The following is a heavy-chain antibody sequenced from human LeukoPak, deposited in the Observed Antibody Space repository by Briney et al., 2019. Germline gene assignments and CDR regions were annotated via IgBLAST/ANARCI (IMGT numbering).Heavy chain of an antibody. D-gene: IGHD5-18*01. CDR2: ISSSGGTI. Sequence: GGSLRLTCAASGVSFTSYRMNWVRQAPGKGLEWISYISSSGGTIYYADSVEGRFTISRDNAKKSLYLQMNNLRAEDTAVYYCAREDTSGLHYIDLWGQGTLVTVSS. V-gene: IGHV3-48*01. CDR1: GVSFTSYR. CDR3: AREDTSGLHYIDL. J-gene: IGHJ4*02.